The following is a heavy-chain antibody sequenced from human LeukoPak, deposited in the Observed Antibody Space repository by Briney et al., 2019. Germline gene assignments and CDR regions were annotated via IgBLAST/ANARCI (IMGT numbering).Heavy chain of an antibody. CDR2: IYYSGST. J-gene: IGHJ4*02. CDR1: GGSISSYY. D-gene: IGHD3-16*02. V-gene: IGHV4-59*08. CDR3: ASSSQYYDYVWGSYRPYYFDY. Sequence: PSETLSLTCTVSGGSISSYYWSWIRQPPGKGLEWLGYIYYSGSTNYNPSLKSRVTISVDTSKNQFSLTLSSVTAADTAVYYCASSSQYYDYVWGSYRPYYFDYWGQGTLVTVSS.